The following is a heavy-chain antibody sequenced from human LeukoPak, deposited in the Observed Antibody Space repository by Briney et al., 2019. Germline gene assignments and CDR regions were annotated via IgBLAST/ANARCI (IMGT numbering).Heavy chain of an antibody. Sequence: TGGSLRLSCAASGFIFSNYAMHWVRQAPGKGLESVSGITSNGKYTYYADSVRGRFTISRDNSRNTLYLQMGSLRGGDMAVYYCARKADGHNPYEDWGQGTLVTVSS. CDR3: ARKADGHNPYED. CDR2: ITSNGKYT. CDR1: GFIFSNYA. J-gene: IGHJ4*02. D-gene: IGHD3-16*01. V-gene: IGHV3-64*02.